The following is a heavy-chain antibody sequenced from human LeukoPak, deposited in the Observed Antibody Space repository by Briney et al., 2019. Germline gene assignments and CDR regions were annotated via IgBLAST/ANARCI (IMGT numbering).Heavy chain of an antibody. Sequence: SETLSLTCAVSGDSISTDHWWSWVRQPPGKGLEWIGEVYHSGSTNYNPSLKSRVTISVDTSKKQFSLKLSSVTAADTAVYYCVTYYFDSSGPKKNYWGQGTLVTVSS. CDR3: VTYYFDSSGPKKNY. D-gene: IGHD3-22*01. CDR1: GDSISTDHW. V-gene: IGHV4-4*02. CDR2: VYHSGST. J-gene: IGHJ4*02.